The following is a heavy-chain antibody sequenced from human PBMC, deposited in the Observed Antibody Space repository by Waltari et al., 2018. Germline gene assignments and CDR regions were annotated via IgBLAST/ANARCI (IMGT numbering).Heavy chain of an antibody. Sequence: VQLVESGGGLVQPGGSLRLSCAASGFTFSSYWMYWVRQVPENGLLCILGFNPDGSTTSYADSVKGRFAMSSDNAKDTLFLQMISLSVEDTGVYYWARLIAGAAHHFDSWSQGTLVTVSS. CDR3: ARLIAGAAHHFDS. D-gene: IGHD6-19*01. CDR1: GFTFSSYW. CDR2: FNPDGSTT. J-gene: IGHJ4*02. V-gene: IGHV3-74*01.